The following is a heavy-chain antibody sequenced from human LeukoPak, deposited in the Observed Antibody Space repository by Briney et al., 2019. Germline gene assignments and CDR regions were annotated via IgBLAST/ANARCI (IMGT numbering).Heavy chain of an antibody. D-gene: IGHD3-10*01. CDR1: GFTFSSYA. CDR3: AKDLGRGYYGSGLDY. CDR2: ISGSGGST. Sequence: PGGSLRLSCAASGFTFSSYAMSWVRQAPGKGLEWVSAISGSGGSTYYADSAKGRFTISRDNSKNTLYLQMNSLRAEDTAVYYCAKDLGRGYYGSGLDYWGQGTLVTVSS. J-gene: IGHJ4*02. V-gene: IGHV3-23*01.